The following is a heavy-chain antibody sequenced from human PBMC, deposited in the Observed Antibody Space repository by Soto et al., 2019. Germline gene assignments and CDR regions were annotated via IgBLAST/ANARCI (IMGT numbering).Heavy chain of an antibody. D-gene: IGHD3-22*01. CDR2: IYHSGST. Sequence: SETLSLTCAVSGGSISSSNWWSWVRQPPGKGLEWIGKIYHSGSTNYNPSLKSRVTISVNKSKNQFSLKLSSVTAADTAVYYCARDSSVVTPKPDAFDIWGQGTMVTVSS. CDR3: ARDSSVVTPKPDAFDI. V-gene: IGHV4-4*02. CDR1: GGSISSSNW. J-gene: IGHJ3*02.